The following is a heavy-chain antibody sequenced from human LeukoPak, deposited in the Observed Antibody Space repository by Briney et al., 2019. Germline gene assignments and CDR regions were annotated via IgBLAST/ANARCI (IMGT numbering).Heavy chain of an antibody. CDR2: INPNSGGT. J-gene: IGHJ6*03. CDR1: GYTFTGYY. V-gene: IGHV1-2*02. CDR3: VRVFVEEQWLGPSFIYYYYYYMDV. Sequence: ASVKVSCKASGYTFTGYYMHWVRQAPGQGLEWMGWINPNSGGTNYAQKFQGRVTMTRDTSISTAYMELSRLRSDDTAVYYCVRVFVEEQWLGPSFIYYYYYYMDVWGKGTTVTVSS. D-gene: IGHD6-19*01.